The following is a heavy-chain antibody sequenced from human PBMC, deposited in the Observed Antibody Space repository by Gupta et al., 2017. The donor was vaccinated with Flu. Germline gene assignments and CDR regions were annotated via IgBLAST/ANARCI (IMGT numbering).Heavy chain of an antibody. V-gene: IGHV3-33*01. D-gene: IGHD6-25*01. CDR1: GFTFSSYG. J-gene: IGHJ4*02. Sequence: QVQLVESGGGVVQPGRSLRLSCAASGFTFSSYGMHWVRQAPGKGLEWVAVIWYDGSNKYYADSVKGRFTISRDNSKNTLYLQMNSLRAEDTAVYYCARDDAARYYFDYWGQGTLVTVSS. CDR2: IWYDGSNK. CDR3: ARDDAARYYFDY.